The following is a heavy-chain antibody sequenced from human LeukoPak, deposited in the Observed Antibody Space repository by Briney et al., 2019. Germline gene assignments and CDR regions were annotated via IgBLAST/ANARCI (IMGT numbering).Heavy chain of an antibody. Sequence: GGSLRLSCAASGFTFSSYAMHWVRQAPGKGLEWVAVISYGGSNKYYADSVKGRFTISRDNSKNTLYLQMNSLRAEDTAVYYCAKEGAFGVVDREGLGYWGQGTLVTVSS. CDR1: GFTFSSYA. CDR3: AKEGAFGVVDREGLGY. CDR2: ISYGGSNK. V-gene: IGHV3-30-3*01. D-gene: IGHD3-3*01. J-gene: IGHJ4*02.